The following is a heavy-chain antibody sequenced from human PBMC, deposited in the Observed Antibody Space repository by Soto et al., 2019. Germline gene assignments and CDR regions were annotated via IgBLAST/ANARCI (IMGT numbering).Heavy chain of an antibody. J-gene: IGHJ6*03. CDR3: AKAGTFYYYYYMDV. D-gene: IGHD1-1*01. CDR1: GFTFSDYY. CDR2: ISSSGTII. V-gene: IGHV3-11*01. Sequence: PGGSLRLSCVTSGFTFSDYYMSWIRQAPGKGLEWISDISSSGTIINYADSVKGRFTISRDNAKNSLYLQMNSLRAEDTAVYYCAKAGTFYYYYYMDVWGKGTTVTVSS.